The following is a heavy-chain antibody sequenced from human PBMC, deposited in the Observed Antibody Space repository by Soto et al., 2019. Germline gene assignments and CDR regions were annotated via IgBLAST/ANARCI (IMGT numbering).Heavy chain of an antibody. CDR3: ARGDSSSSYTDNYYYGMDV. CDR2: ISAYNGNT. J-gene: IGHJ6*02. CDR1: GYTFTSYG. Sequence: ASVKVSCKASGYTFTSYGISWVRQAPGQGLEWMGWISAYNGNTNYAQKLQGRVTMTTDTSTSTAYMELRSLRSDDTAVYYCARGDSSSSYTDNYYYGMDVWGQGTTVTVSS. D-gene: IGHD6-13*01. V-gene: IGHV1-18*01.